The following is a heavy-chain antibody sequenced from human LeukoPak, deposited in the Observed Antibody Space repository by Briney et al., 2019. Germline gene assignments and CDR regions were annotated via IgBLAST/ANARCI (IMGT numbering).Heavy chain of an antibody. D-gene: IGHD6-19*01. CDR2: ISSSSSYI. J-gene: IGHJ4*02. V-gene: IGHV3-21*01. CDR3: ARDVETSGRYGYLGY. CDR1: GFTFSSYS. Sequence: GGSLRLSCAASGFTFSSYSMNWVRQAPGKGLEWVSSISSSSSYIYYADSVKGRFTISRDNAKNSLYLQMNSLRAEDTAVYYCARDVETSGRYGYLGYWGQGSLVTVSS.